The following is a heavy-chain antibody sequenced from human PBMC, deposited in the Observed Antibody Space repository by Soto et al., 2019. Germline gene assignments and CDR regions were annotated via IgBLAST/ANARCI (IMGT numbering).Heavy chain of an antibody. J-gene: IGHJ6*02. Sequence: QVQLVQSGAEVKKPGSSVKVSCKASGGTFSSYAISWVRQAPGQGLEWMGGIIPIFGTANYAQKFQGRVTITADESTSTAYMELSSLRSEDTAVYYCAQPGSSRGALPNVGYYYYGMDVWGQGTTVTVSS. D-gene: IGHD3-10*01. CDR3: AQPGSSRGALPNVGYYYYGMDV. CDR2: IIPIFGTA. CDR1: GGTFSSYA. V-gene: IGHV1-69*01.